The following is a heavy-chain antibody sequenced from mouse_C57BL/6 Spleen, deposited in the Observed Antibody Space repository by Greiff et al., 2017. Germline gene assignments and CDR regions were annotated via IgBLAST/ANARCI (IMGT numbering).Heavy chain of an antibody. V-gene: IGHV1-81*01. J-gene: IGHJ1*03. Sequence: QVQLQQSGAELARPGASVKLSCKASGYTFTSYGISWVKQRTGQGLEWIGEIYPRSGKTYYNEKFKGKATLTADKSSSTAYMELRSLTSEDSAVYFCAREDYYGSSYDWYFDVWGTGTTVTVSS. CDR1: GYTFTSYG. CDR2: IYPRSGKT. D-gene: IGHD1-1*01. CDR3: AREDYYGSSYDWYFDV.